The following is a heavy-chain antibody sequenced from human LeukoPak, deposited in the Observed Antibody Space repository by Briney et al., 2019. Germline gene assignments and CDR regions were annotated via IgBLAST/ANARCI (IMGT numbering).Heavy chain of an antibody. Sequence: GRSLRLSCAASGFTFSSFGMHWVRQAPGKGLEWVAVIWYDGSNKYYTDSVKGRFTISRDNSKNTLYLQMNSLRAEDTAVYYCARDCSSTSCYTGLTGYYGMDVWGQGTTVTVSS. D-gene: IGHD2-2*02. J-gene: IGHJ6*02. CDR1: GFTFSSFG. CDR3: ARDCSSTSCYTGLTGYYGMDV. CDR2: IWYDGSNK. V-gene: IGHV3-33*01.